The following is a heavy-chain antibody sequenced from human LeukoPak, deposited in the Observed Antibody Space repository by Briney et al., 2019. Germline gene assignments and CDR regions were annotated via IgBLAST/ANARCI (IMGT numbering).Heavy chain of an antibody. CDR1: GISFSAYW. V-gene: IGHV3-7*01. J-gene: IGHJ6*02. CDR3: ARDLVGGSDIFYYGMDV. D-gene: IGHD3-9*01. Sequence: GGSLRLSCAASGISFSAYWMSWVRQVPGKGLEWMANIKQDGNEKNYGDSVKGRFTISRDNAKKLLYLQMNSLRAEGTAVYYCARDLVGGSDIFYYGMDVWGQGTTVTVSS. CDR2: IKQDGNEK.